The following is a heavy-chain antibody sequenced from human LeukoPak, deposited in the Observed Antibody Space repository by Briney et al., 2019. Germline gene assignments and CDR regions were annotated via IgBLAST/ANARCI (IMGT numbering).Heavy chain of an antibody. D-gene: IGHD3-10*01. J-gene: IGHJ5*02. V-gene: IGHV4-4*07. CDR3: ARDLYYYGSGSQEDWFDP. Sequence: PSETLSLTCTVSAGSISSYYWSWIRHPAGEGLEWIGRIYTSGSTNYNHSLKSRVTMSVDTSKNQFFLKLSSVTAADTAVYYCARDLYYYGSGSQEDWFDPWGQGTLVTVSS. CDR2: IYTSGST. CDR1: AGSISSYY.